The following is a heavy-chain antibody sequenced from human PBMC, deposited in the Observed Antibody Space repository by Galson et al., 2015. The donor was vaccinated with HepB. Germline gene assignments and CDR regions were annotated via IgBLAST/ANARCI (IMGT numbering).Heavy chain of an antibody. J-gene: IGHJ6*03. Sequence: TLSLTCTVSGGSISSGSYYWSWIRQPAGQGLEWIGRIYTSGSTFYNPSLTSRVAMSIDTSENQFSLRLNSVTAADTAVYYCARAQYSNSKSYSYYYYMDVWGKGTTVTVSS. V-gene: IGHV4-61*02. CDR1: GGSISSGSYY. CDR3: ARAQYSNSKSYSYYYYMDV. D-gene: IGHD6-6*01. CDR2: IYTSGST.